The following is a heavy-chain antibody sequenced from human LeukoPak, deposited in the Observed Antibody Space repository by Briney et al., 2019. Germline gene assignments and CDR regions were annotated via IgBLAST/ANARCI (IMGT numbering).Heavy chain of an antibody. Sequence: SETLSLTCAVYGGSFSGYYWSWIRQPPGKGLEWIGEINHSGSTNYNPSLKSQVTISVDTSKNQFSLKLSSVTAADTAVYYCARGRRYCSSTSCYTAASWFDPWGQGTLVTVSS. CDR3: ARGRRYCSSTSCYTAASWFDP. CDR1: GGSFSGYY. J-gene: IGHJ5*02. CDR2: INHSGST. V-gene: IGHV4-34*01. D-gene: IGHD2-2*02.